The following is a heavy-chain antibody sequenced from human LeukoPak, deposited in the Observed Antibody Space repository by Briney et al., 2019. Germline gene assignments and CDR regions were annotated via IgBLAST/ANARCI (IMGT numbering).Heavy chain of an antibody. J-gene: IGHJ4*02. CDR3: ARDQEGFDY. V-gene: IGHV1-46*01. CDR2: IYPRDGST. CDR1: GYTFTINY. Sequence: ASVTVSCTASGYTFTINYIHWVRQAPGQGLEWMGMIYPRDGSTSYAQKFQGRVTVTRDTSTSTVHMELSGLRSEDTAVYYCARDQEGFDYWGQGTLVTVSS.